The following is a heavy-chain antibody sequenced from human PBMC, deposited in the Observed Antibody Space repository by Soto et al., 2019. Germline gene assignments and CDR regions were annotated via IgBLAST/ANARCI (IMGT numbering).Heavy chain of an antibody. V-gene: IGHV3-30*04. Sequence: GGSLSLSCVGSGFTFSSDALHWVRQAPGKGLEWVAVVSSDGNHAYYPDHVKGRFTISRDNSQSTVYLQMKSLKPEDTATYYCARDSDYSTASTHFDHWSQGTLVTFSS. CDR1: GFTFSSDA. CDR3: ARDSDYSTASTHFDH. J-gene: IGHJ4*02. CDR2: VSSDGNHA. D-gene: IGHD4-4*01.